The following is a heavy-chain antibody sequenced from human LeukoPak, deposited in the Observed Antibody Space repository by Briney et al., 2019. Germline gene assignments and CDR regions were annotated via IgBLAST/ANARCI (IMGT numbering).Heavy chain of an antibody. CDR2: TYYRSTWYN. J-gene: IGHJ5*02. CDR1: GDSVSSNSVT. D-gene: IGHD2-2*01. V-gene: IGHV6-1*01. Sequence: SQTLSLTCAISGDSVSSNSVTWNWIRQSPSRGLEWLGRTYYRSTWYNDYAVSVGGRITVNPDTSKNQFSLHLNSVTPEDTAVYYCARRLTQYDCFDPWGQGILVTVSS. CDR3: ARRLTQYDCFDP.